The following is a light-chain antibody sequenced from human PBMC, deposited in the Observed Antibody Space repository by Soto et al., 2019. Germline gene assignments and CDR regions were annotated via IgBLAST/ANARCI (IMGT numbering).Light chain of an antibody. V-gene: IGLV2-14*01. CDR1: SSDVGAYNY. CDR2: DVS. CDR3: SSYTRSRSLGVA. Sequence: QSVLTQPASVSGSPGQSITISCTGTSSDVGAYNYVSWYQQHPGKAPKLMIYDVSNRPSGVSDRFSGSKSGNTASLTISGLQVEDEADYYCSSYTRSRSLGVAFGGGTKLTVL. J-gene: IGLJ2*01.